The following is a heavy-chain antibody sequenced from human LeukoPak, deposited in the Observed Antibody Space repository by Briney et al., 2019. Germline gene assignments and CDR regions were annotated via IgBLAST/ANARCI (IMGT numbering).Heavy chain of an antibody. Sequence: SETLSLTCTVSGGSISSSSYYWGWIRQPPGKGLEWIGSIYYSGSTYYNPSLKSRVTISVDTSKNQFSLKLSSVTAADTAVYYCARLCSGGSCYFSAEYFQHWGLGTLVTVSS. D-gene: IGHD2-15*01. J-gene: IGHJ1*01. CDR3: ARLCSGGSCYFSAEYFQH. CDR2: IYYSGST. CDR1: GGSISSSSYY. V-gene: IGHV4-39*01.